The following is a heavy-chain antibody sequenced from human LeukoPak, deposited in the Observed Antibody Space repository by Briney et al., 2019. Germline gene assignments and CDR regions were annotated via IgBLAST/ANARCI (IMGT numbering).Heavy chain of an antibody. CDR2: ISYDGSNK. CDR3: AKLVGATMTGDY. Sequence: GRSLRLSCAASGFTFSNYPMHWVRQAPGKGLEWVALISYDGSNKYYADSVKGRFTISRDNSKNTLYLQMNSLRGDDTAIYFCAKLVGATMTGDYWGQGILVTVS. J-gene: IGHJ4*02. V-gene: IGHV3-30*04. CDR1: GFTFSNYP. D-gene: IGHD1-26*01.